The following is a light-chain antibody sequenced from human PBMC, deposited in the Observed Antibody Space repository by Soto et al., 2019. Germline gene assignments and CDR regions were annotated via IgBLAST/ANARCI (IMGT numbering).Light chain of an antibody. CDR3: QKYNSAPRT. CDR1: QSVGKY. V-gene: IGKV3-11*01. Sequence: EIVWTQSPATLALSPVERGTLSCRSSQSVGKYLVWYQQKPGQAPRLLIYDASNRATGIPARFSGSGSGTDFTLTISSLQPEDVATDYCQKYNSAPRTFGQGTKVDI. CDR2: DAS. J-gene: IGKJ1*01.